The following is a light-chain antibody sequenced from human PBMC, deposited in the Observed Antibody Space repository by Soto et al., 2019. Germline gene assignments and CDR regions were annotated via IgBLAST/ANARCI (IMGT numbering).Light chain of an antibody. CDR3: SSYTSSSTLV. CDR2: EVS. J-gene: IGLJ2*01. Sequence: QSVLTQPASVSGSPGQSITISCTGTSSDVGGYDYVSWHQQHPGKVPKLIIYEVSKRPSGVSNRFSASKSGNTASLTIAGLHADDEADYYCSSYTSSSTLVFGGGTKVTVL. V-gene: IGLV2-14*01. CDR1: SSDVGGYDY.